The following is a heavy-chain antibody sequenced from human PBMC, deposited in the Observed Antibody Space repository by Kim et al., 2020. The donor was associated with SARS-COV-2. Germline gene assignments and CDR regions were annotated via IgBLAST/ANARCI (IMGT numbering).Heavy chain of an antibody. Sequence: TLSLTCTVSGGSISSGGYYWSWIRQHPGKGLEWIGYIYYSGSTYYNPSLKSRVTISVDTSKNQFSLKLSSVTAADTAVYYCARVRAGRYIVVVPAAEANWFDPWGQGTLVTVSS. CDR3: ARVRAGRYIVVVPAAEANWFDP. V-gene: IGHV4-31*03. CDR1: GGSISSGGYY. D-gene: IGHD2-2*01. J-gene: IGHJ5*02. CDR2: IYYSGST.